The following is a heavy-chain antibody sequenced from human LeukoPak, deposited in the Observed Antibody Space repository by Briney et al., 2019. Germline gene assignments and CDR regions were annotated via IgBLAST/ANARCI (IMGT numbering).Heavy chain of an antibody. V-gene: IGHV3-30-3*01. D-gene: IGHD2-15*01. CDR2: ISYDGSNK. CDR1: GFTFSSYA. CDR3: ARVGSWYYYYYGMDV. J-gene: IGHJ6*02. Sequence: GGSLRLSCAASGFTFSSYAMYWVRQAPGKGLEWVAVISYDGSNKYYADSVKGRFTISRDNSKNTLYLQMNSLRAEDTAVYYCARVGSWYYYYYGMDVWGQGTTVTVSS.